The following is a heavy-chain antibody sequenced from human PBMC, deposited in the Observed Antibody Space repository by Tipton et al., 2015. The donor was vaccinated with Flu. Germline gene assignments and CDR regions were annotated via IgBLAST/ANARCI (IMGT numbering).Heavy chain of an antibody. J-gene: IGHJ3*02. Sequence: SLRLSCAASGFTFSDHYMDWVRQAPGKGLEWVGRTRNKANSYTTEYAASVKGRFTISRDDSKNSLYLQMNSLKTEDTAVYYCARVVARGGYAAFDIWGQGTMVTVSS. D-gene: IGHD1-26*01. CDR2: TRNKANSYTT. CDR3: ARVVARGGYAAFDI. CDR1: GFTFSDHY. V-gene: IGHV3-72*01.